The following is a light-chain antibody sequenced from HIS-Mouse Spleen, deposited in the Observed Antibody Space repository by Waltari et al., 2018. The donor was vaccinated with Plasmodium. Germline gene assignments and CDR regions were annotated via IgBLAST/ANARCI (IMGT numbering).Light chain of an antibody. J-gene: IGLJ3*02. V-gene: IGLV3-1*01. CDR1: TLGDKY. Sequence: SYELTQPPSVSVSPGQTASTTCPGDTLGDKYSCWYQQKPSQSPVLVIYQDSKRPSGIPERFSGSNSGNTATLTISGTQAMDEADYYCQAWDSSTAVFGGGTKLTVL. CDR2: QDS. CDR3: QAWDSSTAV.